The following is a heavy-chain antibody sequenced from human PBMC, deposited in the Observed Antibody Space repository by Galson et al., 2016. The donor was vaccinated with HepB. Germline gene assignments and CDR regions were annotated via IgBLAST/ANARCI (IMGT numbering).Heavy chain of an antibody. CDR3: AGQGLGRAGERDIH. V-gene: IGHV4-4*07. CDR2: IYASGSP. CDR1: GVSMNNYY. J-gene: IGHJ4*02. Sequence: ETLSLTCSVSGVSMNNYYWSWIRQAAGGGLEWIGRIYASGSPNYNPPLKSRVTIPVDTSKNQFSLSLSSMAAADTAVYYCAGQGLGRAGERDIHWGQGTLVTVSS. D-gene: IGHD4-17*01.